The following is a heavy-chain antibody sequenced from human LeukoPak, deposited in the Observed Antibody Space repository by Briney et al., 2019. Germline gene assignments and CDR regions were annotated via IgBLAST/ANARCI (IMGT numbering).Heavy chain of an antibody. CDR2: INPNSGGT. Sequence: ASVKVSCKASGYTFTSYYMHWVRQAPGQGLEWMGWINPNSGGTNYAQKFQGRVTMTRDTSISTAYMELSRLRSDDTAVYYCARDAGSGYDPNYDYWGQGTLVTVSS. V-gene: IGHV1-2*02. CDR3: ARDAGSGYDPNYDY. D-gene: IGHD5-12*01. CDR1: GYTFTSYY. J-gene: IGHJ4*02.